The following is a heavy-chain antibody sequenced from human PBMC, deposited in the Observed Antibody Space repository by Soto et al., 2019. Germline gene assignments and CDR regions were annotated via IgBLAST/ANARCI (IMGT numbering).Heavy chain of an antibody. J-gene: IGHJ6*02. CDR1: GGSISSSSYY. Sequence: SETLSLTCPVSGGSISSSSYYWGWIRQPPGKGLEWIGSIYYSGSTYYNPSLKSRVTISVDTSKNQFSPKLSSVTAADTAVYYCARLSAGMDVWGQGTTVTVSS. CDR2: IYYSGST. V-gene: IGHV4-39*01. CDR3: ARLSAGMDV. D-gene: IGHD3-10*01.